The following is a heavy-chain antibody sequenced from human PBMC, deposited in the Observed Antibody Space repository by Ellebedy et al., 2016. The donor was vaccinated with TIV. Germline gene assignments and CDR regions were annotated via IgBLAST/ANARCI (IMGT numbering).Heavy chain of an antibody. CDR2: IYYSGST. V-gene: IGHV4-39*01. D-gene: IGHD3-9*01. Sequence: SETLSLXXTASGGSISSSSYYWGWIRQPPGKGLEWIGSIYYSGSTYYNPSLKSRVTISVDTSKNQFSLKLSSVTAADTAVYYCARWRYYDILTAHYYYGMDVWGQGTTVTVSS. CDR1: GGSISSSSYY. CDR3: ARWRYYDILTAHYYYGMDV. J-gene: IGHJ6*02.